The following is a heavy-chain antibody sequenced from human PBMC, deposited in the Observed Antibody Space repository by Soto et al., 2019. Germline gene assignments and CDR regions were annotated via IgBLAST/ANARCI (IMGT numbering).Heavy chain of an antibody. CDR2: VTITGGSA. J-gene: IGHJ5*02. Sequence: GGSLRLSCAASAFTFNTYGVSWVRQAPGKGLEWVSTVTITGGSAYYADSVQGRFSISRDRSNYTVSLLLSSLRVDDTAIYYCAKQSSPEGWFDPWGQGTLVTVSS. V-gene: IGHV3-23*01. CDR1: AFTFNTYG. CDR3: AKQSSPEGWFDP. D-gene: IGHD6-19*01.